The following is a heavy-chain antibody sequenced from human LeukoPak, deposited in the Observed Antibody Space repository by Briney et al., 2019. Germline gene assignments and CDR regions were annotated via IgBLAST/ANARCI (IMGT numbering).Heavy chain of an antibody. J-gene: IGHJ6*03. D-gene: IGHD2-2*02. CDR2: IYYSGGT. V-gene: IGHV4-59*01. Sequence: PPETLSLTCTVSGGSISSYYGSWIRQPPGKGLEWIGYIYYSGGTNYNPSLKSRDTISVDTSKNQFSLKLSSVTAADTAVYYCARVGYCSSTSCYTGYYYMDVWGKGTTVTVSS. CDR1: GGSISSYY. CDR3: ARVGYCSSTSCYTGYYYMDV.